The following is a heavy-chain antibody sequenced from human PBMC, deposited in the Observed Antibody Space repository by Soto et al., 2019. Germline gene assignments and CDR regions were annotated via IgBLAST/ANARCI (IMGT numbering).Heavy chain of an antibody. D-gene: IGHD1-26*01. Sequence: QAQLVQSGPEVKKPGASVKVSCKASGYTFTGYDINWLRQATGQGLEWMGWMNPNSGNTGYAQNFQGRVTMTRDNSITTAYMELTSLRDDDSAVYYCAGEKVGTTGIDFWGQGTLVTVSS. CDR2: MNPNSGNT. CDR3: AGEKVGTTGIDF. V-gene: IGHV1-8*01. CDR1: GYTFTGYD. J-gene: IGHJ4*02.